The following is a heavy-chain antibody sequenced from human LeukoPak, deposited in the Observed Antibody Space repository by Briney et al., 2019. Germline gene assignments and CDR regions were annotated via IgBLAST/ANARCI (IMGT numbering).Heavy chain of an antibody. CDR1: GFTFRSYA. J-gene: IGHJ6*02. CDR3: ARVLYYVQYYYGMDV. V-gene: IGHV3-23*01. CDR2: ISSSGGST. D-gene: IGHD3-10*02. Sequence: GGSLRLSCAASGFTFRSYAMSWVRQAPGKGLEWVSAISSSGGSTYHADSVRGRFTISRDNAKNSLYLQMNSLRAEDTAVYYCARVLYYVQYYYGMDVWGQGTTVTVSS.